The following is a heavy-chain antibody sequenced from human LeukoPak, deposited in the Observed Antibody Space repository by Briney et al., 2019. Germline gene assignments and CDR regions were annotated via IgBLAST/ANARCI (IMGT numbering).Heavy chain of an antibody. V-gene: IGHV4-4*07. CDR1: GGSISSYY. Sequence: SETLSFTCTVSGGSISSYYWSWIRQPPGKGLEWIGRIYTSGSTNYNPSLKSRVTMSVDTSKNQFSLKLSSVTAADTAVYYCARLYGSGSSGYYYYYMDVWGKGTTVTVSS. J-gene: IGHJ6*03. CDR2: IYTSGST. D-gene: IGHD3-10*01. CDR3: ARLYGSGSSGYYYYYMDV.